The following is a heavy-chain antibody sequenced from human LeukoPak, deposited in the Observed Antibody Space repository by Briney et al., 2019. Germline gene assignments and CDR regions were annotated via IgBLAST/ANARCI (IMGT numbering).Heavy chain of an antibody. Sequence: PGGSLRLSCAASGFTFSSYSMNWVRQAPGKGLEWVSSISSSSSYIYYADSVKGRFTISRDNAKNSLYLQMNSLRAEDTAVYYCARDLMVPHNALDIWGQGTMVTVSS. CDR1: GFTFSSYS. D-gene: IGHD2-8*01. J-gene: IGHJ3*02. CDR3: ARDLMVPHNALDI. V-gene: IGHV3-21*01. CDR2: ISSSSSYI.